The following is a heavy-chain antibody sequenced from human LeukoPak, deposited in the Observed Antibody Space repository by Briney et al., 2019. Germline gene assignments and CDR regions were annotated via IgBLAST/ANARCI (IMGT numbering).Heavy chain of an antibody. CDR1: SGSFSGYS. CDR2: INHSGST. D-gene: IGHD5-18*01. V-gene: IGHV4-34*01. Sequence: PSETLSLTCAVYSGSFSGYSWSWIRQPPGKGLEWIGEINHSGSTNYSPSLKSRVTIPVNTSSSQFSLSLSSVTAADTAVYYCARNHTGYFDPWGQGTLVTVSS. J-gene: IGHJ5*02. CDR3: ARNHTGYFDP.